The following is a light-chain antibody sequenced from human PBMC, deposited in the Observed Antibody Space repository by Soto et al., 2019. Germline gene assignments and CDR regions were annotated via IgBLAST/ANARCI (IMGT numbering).Light chain of an antibody. J-gene: IGLJ1*01. V-gene: IGLV2-14*01. CDR1: SSDVGGYNY. Sequence: QSALTQPASVSGSPGQSITISCTGTSSDVGGYNYVSWYQQHPGKAPKLMISEVSNRPSGVSNRFSGSKSVNTASLTISGLQTEDEADYYCGSYTSSSTYVFGTGTKLTVL. CDR3: GSYTSSSTYV. CDR2: EVS.